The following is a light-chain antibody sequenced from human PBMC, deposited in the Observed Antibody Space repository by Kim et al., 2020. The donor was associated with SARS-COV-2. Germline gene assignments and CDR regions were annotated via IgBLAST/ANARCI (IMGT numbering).Light chain of an antibody. CDR1: QSVDSS. CDR2: DAS. CDR3: QHRYNWPLT. V-gene: IGKV3-11*01. J-gene: IGKJ4*01. Sequence: EIVLTQSPATLSLSPGERATLSCRASQSVDSSLAWYQQKPGQAPRLLIYDASSRATGIPVRFSGSGSGTDFTLTISSLEPEDFAVYYCQHRYNWPLTFGGGTKLEI.